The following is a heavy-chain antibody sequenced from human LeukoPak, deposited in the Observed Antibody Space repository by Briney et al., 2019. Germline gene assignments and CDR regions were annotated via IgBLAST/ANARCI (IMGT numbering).Heavy chain of an antibody. J-gene: IGHJ6*03. CDR1: GYTFTGYY. Sequence: VASVKVSCKASGYTFTGYYMHWVRQAPGQGLEWMGWINPNSGGTNYAQKFQGRVTMTRDTSISTAYMELSRLRSDDTAVYYCARDSDGSYYYYMDVWGKGTTVTVSS. D-gene: IGHD5-24*01. CDR2: INPNSGGT. CDR3: ARDSDGSYYYYMDV. V-gene: IGHV1-2*02.